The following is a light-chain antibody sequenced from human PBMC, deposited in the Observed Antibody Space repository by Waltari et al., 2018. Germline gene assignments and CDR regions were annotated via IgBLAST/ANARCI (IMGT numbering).Light chain of an antibody. CDR2: RND. J-gene: IGLJ3*02. Sequence: QSVLTQPPSASGTPGQRVTISCSGRYSNIGSNVVNWYQQLPGKAPKLRIYRNDQRPSGVPDRFSGSKSGSSASLAIGGLQSEDEADYYCAAWDDSLNGHWVFGGGTKVTVL. CDR1: YSNIGSNV. V-gene: IGLV1-44*01. CDR3: AAWDDSLNGHWV.